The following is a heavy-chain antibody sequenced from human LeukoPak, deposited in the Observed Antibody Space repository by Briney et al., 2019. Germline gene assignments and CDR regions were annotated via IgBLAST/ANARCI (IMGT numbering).Heavy chain of an antibody. J-gene: IGHJ4*02. CDR3: ARASTHSDY. Sequence: PSETLSLTCAVYGGSFSGYYWSWIRQPPGKGLEWIGEINHSGSTTYNPSLKSRVTISVDTSKNQFSLKRSSVTAADTAVYYCARASTHSDYWGQGTLVTVSS. CDR2: INHSGST. D-gene: IGHD1-1*01. V-gene: IGHV4-34*01. CDR1: GGSFSGYY.